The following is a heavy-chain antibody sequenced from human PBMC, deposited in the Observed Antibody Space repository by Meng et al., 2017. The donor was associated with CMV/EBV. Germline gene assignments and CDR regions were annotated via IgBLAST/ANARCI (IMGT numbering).Heavy chain of an antibody. CDR1: GGSFSGYY. D-gene: IGHD3-16*01. V-gene: IGHV4-34*01. CDR3: ARDFGGGATEN. CDR2: INHSGST. J-gene: IGHJ4*02. Sequence: SETLSLTCAVYGGSFSGYYWSWIRQPPGKGLEWIGEINHSGSTYHTPSLRSRVTISIDTSKNQFSLNLHSVTAADTAIYYCARDFGGGATENWGQGMLVTVSS.